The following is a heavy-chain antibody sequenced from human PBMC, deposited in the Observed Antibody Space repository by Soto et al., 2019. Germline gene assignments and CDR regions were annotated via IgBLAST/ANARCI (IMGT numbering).Heavy chain of an antibody. CDR2: IYWDDDK. Sequence: QITLKESGPTLVKPAQTLTLTCDFSGFSLSTYDMGVAWIRQPPGKALEWLALIYWDDDKLYSPSMKDKLAISKDTSSNQVVLTITNMDPVETATYFCANAGYYDLLTFDHWGPGTLVTVSA. J-gene: IGHJ4*02. CDR3: ANAGYYDLLTFDH. CDR1: GFSLSTYDMG. D-gene: IGHD1-26*01. V-gene: IGHV2-5*02.